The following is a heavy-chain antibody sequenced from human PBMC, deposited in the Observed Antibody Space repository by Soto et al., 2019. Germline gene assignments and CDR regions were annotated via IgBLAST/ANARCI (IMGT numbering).Heavy chain of an antibody. V-gene: IGHV3-66*01. D-gene: IGHD2-15*01. J-gene: IGHJ4*02. CDR2: IYSGGST. CDR1: GFTVSSNY. Sequence: GGSLRLSCAASGFTVSSNYMSWVRQAPGKGLEWVSVIYSGGSTYYADSVKGRFTISRDNSKNTLYLQMNSLRAEDTAVYYCARSVVVVAAGFDYWGQGTLVTVS. CDR3: ARSVVVVAAGFDY.